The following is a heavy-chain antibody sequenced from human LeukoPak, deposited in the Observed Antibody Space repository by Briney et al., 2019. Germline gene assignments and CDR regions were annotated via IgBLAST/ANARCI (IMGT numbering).Heavy chain of an antibody. CDR1: GFAFSSYA. V-gene: IGHV3-64D*06. D-gene: IGHD6-13*01. CDR2: ISTSGDST. J-gene: IGHJ4*02. CDR3: VKEGISAAGRTKHFDY. Sequence: PGRSLRLSCAASGFAFSSYAVHWVRQAPGKGLEYVSAISTSGDSTYYADSVKGRFTISRDNSKNTLYLQLSSLRADDTAVYYCVKEGISAAGRTKHFDYWGQGTLVTVSS.